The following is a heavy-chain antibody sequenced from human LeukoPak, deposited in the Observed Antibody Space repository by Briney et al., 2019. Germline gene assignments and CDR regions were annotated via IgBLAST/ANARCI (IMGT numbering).Heavy chain of an antibody. J-gene: IGHJ3*02. Sequence: GGPLSLSCAASGCFFSKYAMDWLRQAPGKGLEWVAIISKDGSMRYYADSVKGRFTVSRDNSNNAVYLQMSSLKSEDTAVYYCAGEKFDIWGQGTMVTVSA. CDR1: GCFFSKYA. CDR2: ISKDGSMR. CDR3: AGEKFDI. V-gene: IGHV3-30*04.